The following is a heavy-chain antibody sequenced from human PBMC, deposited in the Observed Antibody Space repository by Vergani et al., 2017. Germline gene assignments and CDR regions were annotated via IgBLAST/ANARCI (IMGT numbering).Heavy chain of an antibody. D-gene: IGHD2-2*01. V-gene: IGHV3-11*05. J-gene: IGHJ1*01. Sequence: QVQLVESGGGLVKPGGSLRLSCAASGFTFSDYYMSWIRQAPGKGLEWVSYISSSSSYTNYADSVKGRFTISRDNAKNSLYLQINSLRAEDTAVYYCARDGLVVVPAASGDFQHWGQGTLVTVSS. CDR3: ARDGLVVVPAASGDFQH. CDR2: ISSSSSYT. CDR1: GFTFSDYY.